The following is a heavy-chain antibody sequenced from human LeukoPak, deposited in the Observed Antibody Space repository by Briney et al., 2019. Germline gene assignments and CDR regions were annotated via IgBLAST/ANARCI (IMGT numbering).Heavy chain of an antibody. D-gene: IGHD2-21*02. CDR1: RFTFSSYA. CDR3: ARDPDLAYCGGDCYLD. CDR2: IYYSGST. Sequence: LRLSCTASRFTFSSYALSWVRQHPGKGLEWIGYIYYSGSTYYNPSLKSRVTISVDTSKNQFSLKLSSVTAADTAVYYCARDPDLAYCGGDCYLDWGQGTLVTVSS. J-gene: IGHJ4*02. V-gene: IGHV4-31*02.